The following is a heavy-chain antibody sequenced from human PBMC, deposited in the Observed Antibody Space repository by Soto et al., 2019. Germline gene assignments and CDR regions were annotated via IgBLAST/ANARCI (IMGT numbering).Heavy chain of an antibody. CDR3: TLGGPAAAGILVS. D-gene: IGHD6-13*01. CDR2: IKSKTDGGTT. CDR1: GFTFNNAW. V-gene: IGHV3-15*07. Sequence: GGSLRLSCAASGFTFNNAWMSWVRQAPGKGLEWVGRIKSKTDGGTTDYAAPVKGRFTISRDDSKNTLYMQMNSLKTEDTAVYYCTLGGPAAAGILVSWGQGTLVTVSS. J-gene: IGHJ5*02.